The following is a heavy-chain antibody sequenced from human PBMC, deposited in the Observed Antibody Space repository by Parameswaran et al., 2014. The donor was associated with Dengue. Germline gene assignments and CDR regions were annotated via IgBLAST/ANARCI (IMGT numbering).Heavy chain of an antibody. CDR1: GGSISSSSYY. CDR3: ANTEDYSYGNY. Sequence: AGGSLRLSCTVSGGSISSSSYYWGWIRQPPGKGLEWIGSIYYSGSTYYNPSLKSRVTISVDTSKNQFSLKLSSVTAADTAVYYCANTEDYSYGNYWGQGTLVTVSS. V-gene: IGHV4-39*01. CDR2: IYYSGST. J-gene: IGHJ4*02. D-gene: IGHD5-18*01.